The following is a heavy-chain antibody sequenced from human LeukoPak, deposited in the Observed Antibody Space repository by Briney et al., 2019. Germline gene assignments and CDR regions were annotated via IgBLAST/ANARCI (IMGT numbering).Heavy chain of an antibody. CDR3: ARVGDHYHWYLDV. D-gene: IGHD3-10*01. CDR1: GFSVSTNY. CDR2: LYSGSST. J-gene: IGHJ2*01. Sequence: PGGSLTLSCEGSGFSVSTNYMNWVRQAPGKGLEWVSILYSGSSTYYTDSVKGRFPVSRDDSKNTLYLHMNSLGVEDTAVYYCARVGDHYHWYLDVWGRGTLVTVSS. V-gene: IGHV3-53*01.